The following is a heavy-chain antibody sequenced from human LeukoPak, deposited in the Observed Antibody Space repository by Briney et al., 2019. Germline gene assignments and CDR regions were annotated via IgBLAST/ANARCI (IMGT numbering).Heavy chain of an antibody. V-gene: IGHV4-34*01. Sequence: SETLSLTCGVSSGSLSGYYWRWIRQPPGGGLEWLGEITHSGSPNYNPSLKSRVTISGDTTKKQFSLNLKSVTAADTGVYYCARGVDLWGRGTPVTVSS. CDR1: SGSLSGYY. CDR3: ARGVDL. CDR2: ITHSGSP. J-gene: IGHJ2*01.